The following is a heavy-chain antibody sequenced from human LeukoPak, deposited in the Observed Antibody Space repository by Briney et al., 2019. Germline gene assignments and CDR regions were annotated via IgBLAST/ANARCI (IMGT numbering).Heavy chain of an antibody. CDR3: ARPSVPIAVAGPFDC. CDR1: GYTFTTYY. Sequence: GASVKVSCKASGYTFTTYYIHWVRQAPGQGLEWMGIINPSGGSTSYAQKFQGRVTMTRDTSTSTVYMELSSLRSEDTAVYYCARPSVPIAVAGPFDCWGQGTLVTVSS. J-gene: IGHJ4*02. D-gene: IGHD6-19*01. V-gene: IGHV1-46*01. CDR2: INPSGGST.